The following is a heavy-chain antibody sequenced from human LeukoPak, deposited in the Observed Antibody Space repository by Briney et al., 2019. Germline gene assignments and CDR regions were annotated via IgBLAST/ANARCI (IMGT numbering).Heavy chain of an antibody. J-gene: IGHJ6*02. CDR2: IRSKAYGGTT. Sequence: GSLRLSCTASGFTFGDYAMSWVRQAPGQGLEWVGFIRSKAYGGTTEYAASVKGRFTISRDDSKSIAYLQMNSLKTEDTAVYYCTRDYYYDSSGYYLPYGMDVWRQGTTVTVSS. D-gene: IGHD3-22*01. CDR1: GFTFGDYA. CDR3: TRDYYYDSSGYYLPYGMDV. V-gene: IGHV3-49*04.